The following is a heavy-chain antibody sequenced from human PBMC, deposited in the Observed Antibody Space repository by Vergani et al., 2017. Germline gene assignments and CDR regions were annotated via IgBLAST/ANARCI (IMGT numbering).Heavy chain of an antibody. V-gene: IGHV4-38-2*01. CDR1: GYSISSGYY. Sequence: QVQLQESGPGLVKPSETLSLTCAVSGYSISSGYYWGWIRQPPGKGLEWIGSIYHSGSTYYNPSLKSRVTISVDTSKNQFSLKLSSVTAADTAVYYCARXLITFGGVIGPIDYWGQGTLVTVSS. J-gene: IGHJ4*02. CDR3: ARXLITFGGVIGPIDY. D-gene: IGHD3-16*02. CDR2: IYHSGST.